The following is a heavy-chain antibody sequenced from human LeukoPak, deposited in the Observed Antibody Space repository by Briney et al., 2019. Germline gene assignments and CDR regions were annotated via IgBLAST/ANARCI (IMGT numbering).Heavy chain of an antibody. J-gene: IGHJ4*02. CDR1: GFTFSDYY. CDR2: ISNSGNTI. D-gene: IGHD3-22*01. Sequence: PGGSLRLSCAASGFTFSDYYMSWIRQAPGKGLEWVSYISNSGNTIKYADSMKGRFTISRDNAKNSLYLQMNSLRAEDTAVYYCARDNTISGYYEIGYWGQGTLVTVSS. V-gene: IGHV3-11*01. CDR3: ARDNTISGYYEIGY.